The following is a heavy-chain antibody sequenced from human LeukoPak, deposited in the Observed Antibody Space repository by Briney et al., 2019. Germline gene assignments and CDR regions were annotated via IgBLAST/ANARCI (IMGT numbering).Heavy chain of an antibody. D-gene: IGHD3-10*01. CDR3: AAAGGELFDHDAFDI. V-gene: IGHV4-30-2*01. J-gene: IGHJ3*02. Sequence: SETLSLTCAVSGGSISSGGYSWSWIRQPPGKGLEWIGYIYHSGSTYYNPSLKSRVTISVDRSKNQFSLKLSSVTAADTAVYYCAAAGGELFDHDAFDIWGQGTMVTVSS. CDR2: IYHSGST. CDR1: GGSISSGGYS.